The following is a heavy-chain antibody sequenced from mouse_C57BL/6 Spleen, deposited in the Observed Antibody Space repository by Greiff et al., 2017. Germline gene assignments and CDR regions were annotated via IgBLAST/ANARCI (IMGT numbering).Heavy chain of an antibody. V-gene: IGHV1-15*01. CDR1: GYTFTDYE. D-gene: IGHD1-1*01. J-gene: IGHJ1*03. CDR2: IDPATGGT. Sequence: VQLQQSGAELVRPGASVTLSCKASGYTFTDYEMHWVKQTPVHGLEWIGAIDPATGGTAYNQKFKGKAILTADKSSSTAYMELRSLTSEDSAVYYCTRRDYGSSYGYFDVWGTGTTVTVSS. CDR3: TRRDYGSSYGYFDV.